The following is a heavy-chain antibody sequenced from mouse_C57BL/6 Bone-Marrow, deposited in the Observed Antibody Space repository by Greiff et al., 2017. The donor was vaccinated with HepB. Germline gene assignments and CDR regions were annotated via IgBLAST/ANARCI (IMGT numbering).Heavy chain of an antibody. J-gene: IGHJ4*01. CDR3: ARNSMGTGPYYAMDY. CDR2: IWTGGGT. D-gene: IGHD4-1*01. Sequence: QVQLKESGPGLVAPSQSLSITCTVSGFSFTSYAISWVRQPPGKGLEWLGVIWTGGGTNYNSAHKSRLSISKDNSKSQVFLKMNRLQTDDTARYYCARNSMGTGPYYAMDYWGQGTSVTVSS. V-gene: IGHV2-9-1*01. CDR1: GFSFTSYA.